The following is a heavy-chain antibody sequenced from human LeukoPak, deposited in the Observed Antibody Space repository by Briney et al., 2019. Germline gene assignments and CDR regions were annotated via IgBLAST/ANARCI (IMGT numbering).Heavy chain of an antibody. CDR1: GFTFSSSA. CDR2: ISYDGNDK. V-gene: IGHV3-30*18. CDR3: AKDQYDYVRGEFDY. J-gene: IGHJ4*02. D-gene: IGHD3-16*01. Sequence: GGSLRLSCVASGFTFSSSAMNWVRQAPGKGLEWVAVISYDGNDKHYADSVKGRFTISRDNSKNTLYLQMNSLRVEDTAVYYCAKDQYDYVRGEFDYWGQGTLVTVSS.